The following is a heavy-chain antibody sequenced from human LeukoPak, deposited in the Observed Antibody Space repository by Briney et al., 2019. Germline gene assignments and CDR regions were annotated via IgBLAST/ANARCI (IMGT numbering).Heavy chain of an antibody. D-gene: IGHD3-9*01. CDR2: ISAYNGNT. J-gene: IGHJ3*02. CDR3: AKSRRGLTGYDAFDI. Sequence: GASVTVSCKASGYTFTSYGISWVRQAPGQGLEWMGWISAYNGNTNYAQKLQGRVTMTTDTSTSTAYMELRSLRSDDTAVYYCAKSRRGLTGYDAFDIWGQGTMVTVSS. CDR1: GYTFTSYG. V-gene: IGHV1-18*01.